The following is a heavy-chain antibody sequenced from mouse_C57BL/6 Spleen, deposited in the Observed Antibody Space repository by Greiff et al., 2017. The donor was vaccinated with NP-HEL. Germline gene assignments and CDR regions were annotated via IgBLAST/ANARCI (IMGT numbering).Heavy chain of an antibody. CDR1: GYAFTRSW. CDR2: IYPGSGDT. Sequence: QVQLQPSGPELVKPGASVKISCKASGYAFTRSWMNWVKQRPGKGLEWIGRIYPGSGDTNYNGKFKGKAKLTADKSSSTAYMQLSSLTSEDSAVYFCARWYYDYDVDYAMDYGGQGTSVTVSS. D-gene: IGHD2-4*01. J-gene: IGHJ4*01. CDR3: ARWYYDYDVDYAMDY. V-gene: IGHV1-82*01.